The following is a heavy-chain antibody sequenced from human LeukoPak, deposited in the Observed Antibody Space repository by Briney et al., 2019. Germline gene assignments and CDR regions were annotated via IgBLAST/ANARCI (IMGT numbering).Heavy chain of an antibody. Sequence: GGSLRLSCAASGFTFDGYTMVWVRQAPGSGLEWVSAITGSGGDSCHADSVKGRFTVSRDNSKNTLFLQINSLRVEDTALYYCARGVSGWPYYLDFWGQGTLVTVSS. D-gene: IGHD6-25*01. J-gene: IGHJ4*02. CDR1: GFTFDGYT. V-gene: IGHV3-23*01. CDR3: ARGVSGWPYYLDF. CDR2: ITGSGGDS.